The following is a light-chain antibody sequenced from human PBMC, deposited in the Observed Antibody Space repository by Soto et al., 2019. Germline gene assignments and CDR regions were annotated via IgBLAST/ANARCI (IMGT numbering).Light chain of an antibody. CDR2: ATS. CDR1: QSVNSH. J-gene: IGKJ4*01. CDR3: QQYDDWRLLT. V-gene: IGKV3-15*01. Sequence: EVVMTQSPATLSVSPGDGATLSCRASQSVNSHLAWYQQKPGQAPRLLIYATSTRASGVPARFSGSGSGTEFTLTISSLQSEDSAIYYCQQYDDWRLLTFGGGTKVEI.